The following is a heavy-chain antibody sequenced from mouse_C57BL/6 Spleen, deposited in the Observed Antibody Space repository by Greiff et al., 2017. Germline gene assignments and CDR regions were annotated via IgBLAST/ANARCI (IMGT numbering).Heavy chain of an antibody. J-gene: IGHJ3*01. CDR3: TTPRRYPAWFAY. V-gene: IGHV14-1*01. CDR1: GFNIKDYY. D-gene: IGHD1-1*01. Sequence: VQLQQSGAELVRPGASVKLSCTASGFNIKDYYMHWVKQKPEQGLEWIGRIDPEDGDTEYAPKFQGKATMTADTSSNTAYLQLSSLTSEDTAVYYCTTPRRYPAWFAYWGQGTLVTVSA. CDR2: IDPEDGDT.